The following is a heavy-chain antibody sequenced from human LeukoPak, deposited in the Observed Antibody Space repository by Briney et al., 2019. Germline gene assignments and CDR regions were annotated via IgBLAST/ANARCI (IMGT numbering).Heavy chain of an antibody. V-gene: IGHV4-34*01. Sequence: SETLSLTCAVYGGSFSGYYWSWIRQPPGKGLEWIGEINHSGSINYNPSLKSRVTISVDTSKNQFSLKLSSVTAADTAVYYCARSRRGVDLYYFDYWGQGTLVTVSS. J-gene: IGHJ4*02. CDR1: GGSFSGYY. CDR3: ARSRRGVDLYYFDY. CDR2: INHSGSI. D-gene: IGHD3-10*01.